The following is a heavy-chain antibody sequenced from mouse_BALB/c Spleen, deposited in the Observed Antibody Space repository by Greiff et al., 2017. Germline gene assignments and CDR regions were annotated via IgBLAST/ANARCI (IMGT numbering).Heavy chain of an antibody. J-gene: IGHJ4*01. CDR2: ISSGGSYT. D-gene: IGHD1-1*01. CDR3: ARWDYYGSSRDYAMDY. CDR1: GFTFSSYG. V-gene: IGHV5-6*01. Sequence: EVKVVESGGDLVKPGGSLKLSCAASGFTFSSYGMSWVRQTPDKRLEWVATISSGGSYTYYPDSVKGRFTISRDNAKNTLYLQMSSLKSEDTAMYYCARWDYYGSSRDYAMDYWGQGTSVTVSS.